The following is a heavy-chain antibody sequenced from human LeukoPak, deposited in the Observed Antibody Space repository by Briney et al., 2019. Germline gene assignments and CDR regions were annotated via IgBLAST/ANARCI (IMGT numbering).Heavy chain of an antibody. CDR3: ARDYQLPGIDY. Sequence: PSETLSLTCTVSGGSISSYYWSWIRQPPGKGLEWIGYIYYSGSTNYNPSLKSRVTISVDTSKNQFSLKLSSVTAADTAVYYCARDYQLPGIDYWGQGTLVTVSS. CDR2: IYYSGST. CDR1: GGSISSYY. D-gene: IGHD2-2*01. J-gene: IGHJ4*02. V-gene: IGHV4-59*01.